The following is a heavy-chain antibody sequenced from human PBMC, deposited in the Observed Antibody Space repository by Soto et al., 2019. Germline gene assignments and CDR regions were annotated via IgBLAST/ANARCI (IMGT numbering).Heavy chain of an antibody. D-gene: IGHD6-6*01. CDR2: ISSNGVGT. J-gene: IGHJ6*03. CDR1: GFTLSGYA. V-gene: IGHV3-64*01. Sequence: EVQLAESGGGLAQPGGSLRLSCAASGFTLSGYAMDWVRQAPGKGLEYVSGISSNGVGTYYANSVQGRFTISRDNSKNMVYLQMGSLRPEDMAVYYCARRARADFYYMDVWGKGTTVTVSS. CDR3: ARRARADFYYMDV.